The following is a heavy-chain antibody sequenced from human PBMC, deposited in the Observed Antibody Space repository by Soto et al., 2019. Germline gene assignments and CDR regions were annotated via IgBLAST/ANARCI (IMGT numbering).Heavy chain of an antibody. CDR1: GYRISSQW. CDR2: IYPADSDT. CDR3: VRVRGAYLDLDL. V-gene: IGHV5-51*01. Sequence: GESLKISCKGSGYRISSQWIGWVRQTPGEGLQLMGVIYPADSDTRYSPSFQGQVTISADKSIGAAYLQWSSLRASDTAIYYCVRVRGAYLDLDLWGQGTRVTVSS. J-gene: IGHJ4*02. D-gene: IGHD1-26*01.